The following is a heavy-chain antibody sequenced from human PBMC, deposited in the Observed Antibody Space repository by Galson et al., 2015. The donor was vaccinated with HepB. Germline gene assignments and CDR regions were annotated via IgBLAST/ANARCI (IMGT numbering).Heavy chain of an antibody. CDR1: GYTFTSYD. D-gene: IGHD3-3*01. CDR2: MNPNSGNT. V-gene: IGHV1-8*01. Sequence: SVKVSCKASGYTFTSYDINWVRQATGQGLEWMGWMNPNSGNTGYAQKFQGRVTMTRNTSISTAYMELSSLRSEDTAVYYCARVDPGGLYDFWSGYYNRYGMDVWGQGTTVTVSS. J-gene: IGHJ6*02. CDR3: ARVDPGGLYDFWSGYYNRYGMDV.